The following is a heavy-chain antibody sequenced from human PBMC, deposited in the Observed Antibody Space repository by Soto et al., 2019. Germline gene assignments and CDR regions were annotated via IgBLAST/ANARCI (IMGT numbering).Heavy chain of an antibody. CDR2: ISYDGSNK. Sequence: VQLVESGGGVVQPGRSLRLSCAASGFTFSSYGMHWVRQAPGKGLEWVAVISYDGSNKYYADSVKGRFTISRDNSKNTLYLQMNSLRAEDTAVYYCANVGTRGTLDYWGQGTLVTVSS. V-gene: IGHV3-30*18. D-gene: IGHD2-15*01. CDR1: GFTFSSYG. CDR3: ANVGTRGTLDY. J-gene: IGHJ4*02.